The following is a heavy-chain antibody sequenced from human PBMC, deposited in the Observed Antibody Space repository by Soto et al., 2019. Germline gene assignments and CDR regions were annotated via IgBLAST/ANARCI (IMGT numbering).Heavy chain of an antibody. CDR2: FYSSGST. CDR1: GASISSSSYY. V-gene: IGHV4-39*01. J-gene: IGHJ4*02. CDR3: ARRSSGWTYDFDY. Sequence: LSLTCTVSGASISSSSYYWGWIRQPPGKGLEWIGIFYSSGSTYYNPSLKSRVTISVDTSKNQFSLQLSSMTAADTAVYYCARRSSGWTYDFDYWGQGTLVTVSS. D-gene: IGHD6-19*01.